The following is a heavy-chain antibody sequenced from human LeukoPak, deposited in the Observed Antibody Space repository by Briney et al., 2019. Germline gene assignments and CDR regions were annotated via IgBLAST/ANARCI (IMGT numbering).Heavy chain of an antibody. CDR1: GFTFSTYW. V-gene: IGHV3-74*03. CDR2: ISGDGSTT. D-gene: IGHD3-10*01. Sequence: GGSLRLSCTASGFTFSTYWSNWVRQSPGKGLVWVALISGDGSTTTHADSVKGRFTISRDNAKNTAYLQMNSLRDEDTAVYYCARDYAGSPDYWGQGTLVTVSA. J-gene: IGHJ4*02. CDR3: ARDYAGSPDY.